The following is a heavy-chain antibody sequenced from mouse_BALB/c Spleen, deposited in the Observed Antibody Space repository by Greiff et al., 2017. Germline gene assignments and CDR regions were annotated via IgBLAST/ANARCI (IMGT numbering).Heavy chain of an antibody. J-gene: IGHJ3*01. V-gene: IGHV3-6*02. CDR2: ISYDGSN. CDR1: GYSITSGYY. CDR3: AYGNYAWFAY. Sequence: EVKLMESGPGLVKPSQSLSLTCSVTGYSITSGYYWNWIRQFPGNKLEWMGYISYDGSNNYNPSLKNRISITRDTSKNQFFLKLNSVTTEDTATYYCAYGNYAWFAYWGQGTLVTVSA. D-gene: IGHD2-1*01.